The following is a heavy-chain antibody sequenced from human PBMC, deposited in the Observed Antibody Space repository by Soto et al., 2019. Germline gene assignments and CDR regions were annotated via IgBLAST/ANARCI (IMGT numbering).Heavy chain of an antibody. CDR3: ARSHSSGWVVRGVVRY. D-gene: IGHD6-19*01. Sequence: QVQLVESGGGVVQPGRSLRLSCAASGFTFSSYAMHWVRQAPGKGLEWVAVISYDGSNKYYADSVKGRFTISRDNSKNTLYLQMNSLRAEDTAVYYCARSHSSGWVVRGVVRYWGQGTLVTVSS. CDR1: GFTFSSYA. V-gene: IGHV3-30-3*01. CDR2: ISYDGSNK. J-gene: IGHJ4*02.